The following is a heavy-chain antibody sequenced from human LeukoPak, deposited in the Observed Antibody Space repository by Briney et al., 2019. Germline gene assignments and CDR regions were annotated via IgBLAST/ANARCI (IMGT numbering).Heavy chain of an antibody. Sequence: SMKVSCKASGGTFSSYAISWVRQAPGQGLEWMGGIIPIFGTANYAQKFQGRVTITADESTSTAYMELSSLRSEDTAVYYCARRSLGGSGSYYNVPYFDYWGQGTLVTVSS. V-gene: IGHV1-69*13. CDR1: GGTFSSYA. CDR3: ARRSLGGSGSYYNVPYFDY. J-gene: IGHJ4*02. CDR2: IIPIFGTA. D-gene: IGHD3-10*01.